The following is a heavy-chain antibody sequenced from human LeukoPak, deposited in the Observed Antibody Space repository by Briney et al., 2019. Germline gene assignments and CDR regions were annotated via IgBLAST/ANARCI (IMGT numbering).Heavy chain of an antibody. Sequence: GGSLRLSCAASGFTFSSYSINWVRQAPGKGLEWVSSISSSSSYIYYADTVKGRFTISRDNAKNSLYLQMNSLRAEDTAVYYCARDESLYDFWSGYYRIWGQGTLVTVSS. D-gene: IGHD3-3*01. CDR2: ISSSSSYI. CDR3: ARDESLYDFWSGYYRI. CDR1: GFTFSSYS. V-gene: IGHV3-21*01. J-gene: IGHJ4*02.